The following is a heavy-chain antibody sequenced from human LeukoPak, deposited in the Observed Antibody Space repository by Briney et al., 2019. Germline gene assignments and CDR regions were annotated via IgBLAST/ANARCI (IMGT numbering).Heavy chain of an antibody. CDR1: GFTFNNYA. CDR2: LGGSGGSI. CDR3: AKGVDGYCSSDSCYAYDC. Sequence: GGSLRLSCAASGFTFNNYAMSWVRQAPRKGLEWVSGLGGSGGSINYADSVKGRSTISGDNSKNTLYLQMNSLRAEDTAVYWCAKGVDGYCSSDSCYAYDCWGQGTLVTVSS. J-gene: IGHJ4*02. D-gene: IGHD2-2*01. V-gene: IGHV3-23*01.